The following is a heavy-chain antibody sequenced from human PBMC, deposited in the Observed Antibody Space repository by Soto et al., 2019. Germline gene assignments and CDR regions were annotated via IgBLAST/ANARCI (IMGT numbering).Heavy chain of an antibody. J-gene: IGHJ4*02. V-gene: IGHV4-39*01. CDR1: GGSISSSSYY. CDR3: LGVQGATIEY. CDR2: IDYSGRT. Sequence: QLQLQESGPGLVKPSETLSLTCTVSGGSISSSSYYWGWIRQPPGKGLEWIGSIDYSGRTYYNPSRKSRVTIPVDTTKNQFSLKLSSVTAADTAVYYCLGVQGATIEYWGQGTLVTVSS. D-gene: IGHD5-12*01.